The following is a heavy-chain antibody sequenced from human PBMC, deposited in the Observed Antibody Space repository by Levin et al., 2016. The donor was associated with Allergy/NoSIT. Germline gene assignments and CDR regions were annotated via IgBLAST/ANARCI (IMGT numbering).Heavy chain of an antibody. J-gene: IGHJ5*02. V-gene: IGHV4-59*08. Sequence: SETLSLTCTVSGGSISSYYWSLDPGSPQGRDWEWIGYIYYSGSTNYNPSLKSRVTISVDTSKNQFSLKLSSVTAADTAVYYCARFLSSGWPLGVWFDPWGQGNPGHRLL. CDR2: IYYSGST. D-gene: IGHD6-19*01. CDR3: ARFLSSGWPLGVWFDP. CDR1: GGSISSYY.